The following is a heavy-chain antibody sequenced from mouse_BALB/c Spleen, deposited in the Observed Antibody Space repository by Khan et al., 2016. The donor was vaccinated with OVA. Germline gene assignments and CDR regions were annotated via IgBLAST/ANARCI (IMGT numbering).Heavy chain of an antibody. V-gene: IGHV14-3*02. CDR3: ATHYGSPFAI. J-gene: IGHJ3*01. CDR2: IDPPNDDS. Sequence: VRLQQSGAELVKSGASVKLSCSASGFNIKDTYIHWMKQWPEQGLEWIGRIDPPNDDSKYGPKFQAKATLTADTSSNTAYLQLSSLTSEDTAVYYCATHYGSPFAIWGQGTLVSVSA. CDR1: GFNIKDTY. D-gene: IGHD2-1*01.